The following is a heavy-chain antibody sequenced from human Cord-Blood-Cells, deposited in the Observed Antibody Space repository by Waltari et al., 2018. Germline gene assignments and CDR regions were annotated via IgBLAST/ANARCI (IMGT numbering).Heavy chain of an antibody. CDR3: ARRWGIAAGPFDY. CDR2: INHSGST. D-gene: IGHD6-13*01. CDR1: GGSFSGYY. J-gene: IGHJ4*02. V-gene: IGHV4-34*01. Sequence: QVQLQQWGAGLLKPSETLSLTCAVYGGSFSGYYWSWIRQPPGKGLEWIGEINHSGSTNYNPSLKSRVTISVDTSKNQFSLKLSSVTAADTAVYYCARRWGIAAGPFDYWGQGTLVTVSS.